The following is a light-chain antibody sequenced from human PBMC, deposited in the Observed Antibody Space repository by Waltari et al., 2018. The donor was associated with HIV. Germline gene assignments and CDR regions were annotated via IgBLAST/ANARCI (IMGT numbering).Light chain of an antibody. J-gene: IGKJ4*01. CDR2: GAF. CDR3: QQYFGVPLT. CDR1: QDISNS. Sequence: DIQMTQSPSSLSASIGDTVPIPCRASQDISNSVSWFQQRPGEVPKLLVHGAFILQRGVPSRFSGSGSGTDYSLTIRGLQAEDFATYFCQQYFGVPLTFAGGTRVDI. V-gene: IGKV1-NL1*01.